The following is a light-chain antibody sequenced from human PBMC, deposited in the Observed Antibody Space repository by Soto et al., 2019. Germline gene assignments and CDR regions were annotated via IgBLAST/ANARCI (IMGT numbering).Light chain of an antibody. Sequence: QLVLTQPPSVSGAPGQRDTISCTGSASNLGAKYAVHWYQHLPGTAPKLLIYDNLHRPSGVPDRFSGSKSDTSASLAITGLQAEDEADYYFQSYDTTLSGLVFGGGTKLTVL. J-gene: IGLJ3*02. CDR2: DNL. CDR3: QSYDTTLSGLV. V-gene: IGLV1-40*01. CDR1: ASNLGAKYA.